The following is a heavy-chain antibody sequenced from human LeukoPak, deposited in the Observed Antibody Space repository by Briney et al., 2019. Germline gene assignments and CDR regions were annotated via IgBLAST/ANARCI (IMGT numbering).Heavy chain of an antibody. CDR1: GFIFSGYY. CDR3: GTHAGRTGSDD. D-gene: IGHD3/OR15-3a*01. CDR2: ISGSGNDI. Sequence: PGRSLRLSCATSGFIFSGYYISYIRQPPGQGTEWVSYISGSGNDISYADSVKGRFTISRDNAKGSLYLQMNSLRAADTAVYYCGTHAGRTGSDDWGQGTLVTVS. V-gene: IGHV3-11*01. J-gene: IGHJ4*02.